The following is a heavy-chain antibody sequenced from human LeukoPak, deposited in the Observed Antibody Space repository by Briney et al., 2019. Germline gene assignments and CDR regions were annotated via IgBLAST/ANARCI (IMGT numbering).Heavy chain of an antibody. J-gene: IGHJ4*02. D-gene: IGHD1-1*01. V-gene: IGHV3-30*18. Sequence: GRSLRLSCAASGFTFSSYGMHWVRQAPGKGLEWVAVISYDGSNKYYADSVKGRFTISGDNSKNTLYLQMNSLRAEDTAVYYCAKNWNYFDYWGQGTLVTVSS. CDR3: AKNWNYFDY. CDR2: ISYDGSNK. CDR1: GFTFSSYG.